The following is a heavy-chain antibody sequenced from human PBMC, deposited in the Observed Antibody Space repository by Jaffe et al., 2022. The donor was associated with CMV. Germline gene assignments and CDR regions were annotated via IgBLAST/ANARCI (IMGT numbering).Heavy chain of an antibody. CDR1: GGSFSGYY. CDR3: ARGRGGYSYGYREKGWFDP. V-gene: IGHV4-34*01. J-gene: IGHJ5*02. CDR2: INHSGST. Sequence: QVQLQQWGAGLLKPSETLSLTCAVYGGSFSGYYWSWIRQPPGKGLEWIGEINHSGSTNYNPSLKSRVTISVDTSKNQFSLKLSSVTAADTAVYYCARGRGGYSYGYREKGWFDPWGQGTLVTVSS. D-gene: IGHD5-18*01.